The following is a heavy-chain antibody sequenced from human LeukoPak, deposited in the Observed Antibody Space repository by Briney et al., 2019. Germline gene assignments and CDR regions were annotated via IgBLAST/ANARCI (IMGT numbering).Heavy chain of an antibody. CDR1: GFTFTNFW. J-gene: IGHJ6*02. CDR2: INGDGSDR. Sequence: PGGSLRLSCAASGFTFTNFWMSWVRQAPGKGLEWVANINGDGSDRYYMESLKGRFTISRDNAKNSLYLQMNSLRVEDTAIYYCAIAYGLDVWGQGTTVTVSS. V-gene: IGHV3-7*03. CDR3: AIAYGLDV.